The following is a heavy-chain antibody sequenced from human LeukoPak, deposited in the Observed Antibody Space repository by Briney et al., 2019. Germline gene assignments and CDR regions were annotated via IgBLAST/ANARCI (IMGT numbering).Heavy chain of an antibody. V-gene: IGHV3-9*01. D-gene: IGHD5-12*01. CDR2: ISWNSGSI. CDR1: GFTFDDYA. Sequence: GGSLRLSCAASGFTFDDYAMHWVRQAPGKGLEWVSGISWNSGSIVYEDSVKGRFTISRDNAKNSLYLQMNSLRAEDTALYYCAKSFYGYVFDYWGQGTLVTVPS. J-gene: IGHJ4*02. CDR3: AKSFYGYVFDY.